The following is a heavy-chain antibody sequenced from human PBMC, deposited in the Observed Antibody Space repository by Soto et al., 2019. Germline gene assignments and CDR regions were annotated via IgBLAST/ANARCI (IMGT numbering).Heavy chain of an antibody. CDR1: GYTFTSYG. CDR3: GRFYGYGQRLAPPIYWYFDL. Sequence: ASVKVSCKASGYTFTSYGISWVRQAPGQGLEWMGWISAYNGNTNYAQKLQGRVTMTTDTSTSTAYMELRSLRSDDTAVYYCGRFYGYGQRLAPPIYWYFDLWGRGTLVTVSS. CDR2: ISAYNGNT. J-gene: IGHJ2*01. D-gene: IGHD6-25*01. V-gene: IGHV1-18*01.